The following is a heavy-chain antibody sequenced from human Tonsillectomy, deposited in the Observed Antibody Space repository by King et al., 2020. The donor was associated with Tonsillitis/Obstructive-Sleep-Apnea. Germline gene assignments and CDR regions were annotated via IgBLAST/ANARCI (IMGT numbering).Heavy chain of an antibody. CDR3: ARPSLSYGDYVGWFDP. V-gene: IGHV5-51*03. D-gene: IGHD4-17*01. CDR2: IYPGDSDT. Sequence: VQLVESGAEVKKPGESLKISCKGSGYSFTSYWIGWVRQMPGKGLEWMGIIYPGDSDTKYSPSFQGQVTISADKSISTAYLQWSSLKASDTAMYYCARPSLSYGDYVGWFDPWCQGTLVTVSS. J-gene: IGHJ5*02. CDR1: GYSFTSYW.